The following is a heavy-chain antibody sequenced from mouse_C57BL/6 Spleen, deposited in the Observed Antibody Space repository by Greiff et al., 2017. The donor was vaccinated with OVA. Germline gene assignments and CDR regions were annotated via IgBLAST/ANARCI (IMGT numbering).Heavy chain of an antibody. V-gene: IGHV2-6*03. CDR1: GFSLTSYG. Sequence: QVQLKESGPGLVAPSQSLSITCTVSGFSLTSYGVHWVRQPPGKGLEWLVVIWSDGSTTYNSALKSRLSISKDNSKSQVFLKMNSLQTDDTAMYYCARGDYYYGSSYPYYAMDYWGQGTSVTVSS. CDR3: ARGDYYYGSSYPYYAMDY. J-gene: IGHJ4*01. D-gene: IGHD1-1*01. CDR2: IWSDGST.